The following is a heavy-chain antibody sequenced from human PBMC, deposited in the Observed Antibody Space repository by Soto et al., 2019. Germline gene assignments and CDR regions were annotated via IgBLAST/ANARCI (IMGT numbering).Heavy chain of an antibody. CDR2: IGPESGAT. D-gene: IGHD5-12*01. V-gene: IGHV1-2*02. Sequence: ASVKVSCKASGYTFTGHYIHWVRQAPEQGPEWMGEIGPESGATRYAQRFQGRVTMTRDMSITTVYMELNNLRPDDTAVYYCGRGRSGQIVVSQWGQGTPVTVSS. CDR1: GYTFTGHY. CDR3: GRGRSGQIVVSQ. J-gene: IGHJ4*02.